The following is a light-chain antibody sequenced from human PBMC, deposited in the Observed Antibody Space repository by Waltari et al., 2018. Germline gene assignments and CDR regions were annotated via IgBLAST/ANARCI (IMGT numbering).Light chain of an antibody. Sequence: QSALTQPPSASGTPGQAVTISCSGSSSNVGGSTVNWHQQLPGMAPTLGIYRNDKRPTGVPDRVSGSKSGTSASLVISGLRPEDEASYYCAAWDDGLNGWVFGGGTKLTVL. V-gene: IGLV1-44*01. CDR1: SSNVGGST. CDR2: RND. J-gene: IGLJ2*01. CDR3: AAWDDGLNGWV.